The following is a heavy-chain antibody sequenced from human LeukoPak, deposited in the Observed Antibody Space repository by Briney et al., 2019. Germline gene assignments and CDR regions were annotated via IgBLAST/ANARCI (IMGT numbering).Heavy chain of an antibody. V-gene: IGHV4-59*01. D-gene: IGHD3-10*01. CDR1: GGSISSYY. Sequence: PSETLSLTCTVSGGSISSYYWSWIRQPPGKGLEWIGYIYYRVTSDYNPSLKSRVTMSVDMSTRQISLKLSSVTAADTAVYYCARAVGGDGSGSLWGPGTLVTVSS. CDR3: ARAVGGDGSGSL. CDR2: IYYRVTS. J-gene: IGHJ4*02.